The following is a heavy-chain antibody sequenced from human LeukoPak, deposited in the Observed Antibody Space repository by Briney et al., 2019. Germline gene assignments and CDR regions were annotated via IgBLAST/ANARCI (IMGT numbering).Heavy chain of an antibody. Sequence: SETLSLTCTVSGGSIGGYYWGWIRQPPGKGLEWIGYIYYSGSCTHNPSLKSRVTISVDTPKNQFSLKLSSVTAADTAVYYCARDKQPGDYWGQGTLVTVSS. J-gene: IGHJ4*02. CDR3: ARDKQPGDY. D-gene: IGHD5-18*01. CDR2: IYYSGSC. CDR1: GGSIGGYY. V-gene: IGHV4-59*01.